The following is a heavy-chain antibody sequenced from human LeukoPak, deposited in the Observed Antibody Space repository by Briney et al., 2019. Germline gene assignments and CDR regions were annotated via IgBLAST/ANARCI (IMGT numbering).Heavy chain of an antibody. CDR1: GFTFSSYG. CDR3: AKVWFGESLYAFDI. V-gene: IGHV3-30*18. D-gene: IGHD3-10*01. CDR2: ISYDGSNK. J-gene: IGHJ3*02. Sequence: GRSLRLSCAASGFTFSSYGMHWVRQAPGKGLEWVAVISYDGSNKYYADSVKGRFTISRDNSKNTLYLQMNSLRAEDTAVYYCAKVWFGESLYAFDIWGQGTIVTVSS.